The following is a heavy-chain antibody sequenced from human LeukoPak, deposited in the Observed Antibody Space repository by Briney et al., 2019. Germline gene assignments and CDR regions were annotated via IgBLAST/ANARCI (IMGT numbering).Heavy chain of an antibody. D-gene: IGHD3-10*01. CDR3: ARDEVMGSGSFGGD. CDR2: IIPILGIA. J-gene: IGHJ4*02. V-gene: IGHV1-69*04. CDR1: GGTFSSYA. Sequence: GASVKVSCKASGGTFSSYAISWVRQAPGQGLEWMGRIIPILGIANYAQKFQGRVTITADKSTSTAYMELSSLRSEDTAVYYCARDEVMGSGSFGGDWGQGTLVTVSS.